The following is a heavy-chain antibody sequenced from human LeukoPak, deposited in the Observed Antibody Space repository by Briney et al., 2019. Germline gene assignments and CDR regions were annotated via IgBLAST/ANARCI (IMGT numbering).Heavy chain of an antibody. V-gene: IGHV4-34*01. CDR2: INHSGST. Sequence: SGTLSLTCAVYGGSFSGYYWSWIRQPPGKGLEWIGEINHSGSTNYNPSLKSRVTISVDTSKNQFSLKLSSVTAADTAVYYCARGLYDYVWGSYRYTPIDYWGQGTLVTVSS. J-gene: IGHJ4*02. CDR3: ARGLYDYVWGSYRYTPIDY. D-gene: IGHD3-16*02. CDR1: GGSFSGYY.